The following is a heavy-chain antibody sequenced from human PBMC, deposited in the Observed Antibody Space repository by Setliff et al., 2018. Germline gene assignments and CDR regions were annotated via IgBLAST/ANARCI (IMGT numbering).Heavy chain of an antibody. CDR2: VHTGGGSA. J-gene: IGHJ4*02. CDR1: GYTFTAYY. Sequence: ASVKVSCKASGYTFTAYYMHWVRQAPGQGLEWMGIVHTGGGSASYAQRFQGRVTMTSDTSTSTVYMEVNSVRSDDTAIYYCARGGMAAAGRKGVFEYWGQGSQVTVSS. CDR3: ARGGMAAAGRKGVFEY. V-gene: IGHV1-46*01. D-gene: IGHD6-13*01.